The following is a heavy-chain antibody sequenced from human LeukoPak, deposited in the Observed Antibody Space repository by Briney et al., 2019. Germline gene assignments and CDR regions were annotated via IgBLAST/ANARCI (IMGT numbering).Heavy chain of an antibody. D-gene: IGHD1-26*01. J-gene: IGHJ4*02. Sequence: QPGGSLRLSCAASGFTFSSYWMSWVRQAPGKGLEWVANIKQDGSEKYYVDSVKGRFTISRDNAKNSLYLQMNSLRAEDTAVYYCARFGKVGATLFRPDRSGYYFDYWGQGTLVTVSS. CDR3: ARFGKVGATLFRPDRSGYYFDY. CDR1: GFTFSSYW. V-gene: IGHV3-7*01. CDR2: IKQDGSEK.